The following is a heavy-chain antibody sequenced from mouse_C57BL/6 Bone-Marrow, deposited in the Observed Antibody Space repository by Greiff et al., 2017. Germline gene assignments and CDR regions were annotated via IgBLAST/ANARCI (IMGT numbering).Heavy chain of an antibody. CDR2: IYPRSGNT. CDR1: GYTFTSYG. Sequence: VQLQQSGAELVKPGASVTLSCKASGYTFTSYGISWVKQRTGQGLEWIGEIYPRSGNTYYNEKFKGKATLTADKSSSTAYMELRSLTSEDSAVYFCARDGSSYYAMDYWGQGTSVTVSS. J-gene: IGHJ4*01. D-gene: IGHD1-1*01. V-gene: IGHV1-81*01. CDR3: ARDGSSYYAMDY.